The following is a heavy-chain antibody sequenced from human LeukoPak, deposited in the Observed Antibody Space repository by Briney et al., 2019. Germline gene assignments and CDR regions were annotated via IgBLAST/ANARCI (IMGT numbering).Heavy chain of an antibody. CDR3: AREGGGALDY. CDR2: IWYDGSNK. D-gene: IGHD3-10*01. V-gene: IGHV3-33*01. Sequence: PGGSLRLSCAASGFTFSSYGIHWVRQAPGKGLEWVALIWYDGSNKYYADSVKGRLTIPRDNSKNTVYLQMNSLRAEDTAVYYCAREGGGALDYWGQGTLVTVSS. J-gene: IGHJ4*02. CDR1: GFTFSSYG.